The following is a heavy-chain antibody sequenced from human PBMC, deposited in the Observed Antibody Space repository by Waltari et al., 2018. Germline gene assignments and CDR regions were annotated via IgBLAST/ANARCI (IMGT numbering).Heavy chain of an antibody. Sequence: QITLKETGPTLVKPTQTLTLTCPSSGFSLSPRGVVVVWIRPPPGKALEWLALIYWNDDKPYSPSLKRRLTIPNDTSKNQVVLTMTNMDPVDTATYYCAHRVDYGDKGYYFDYWGQGTLVTVSS. CDR2: IYWNDDK. D-gene: IGHD4-17*01. CDR3: AHRVDYGDKGYYFDY. CDR1: GFSLSPRGVV. V-gene: IGHV2-5*01. J-gene: IGHJ4*02.